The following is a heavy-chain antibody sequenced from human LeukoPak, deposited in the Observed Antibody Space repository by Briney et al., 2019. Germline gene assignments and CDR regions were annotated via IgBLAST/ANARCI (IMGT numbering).Heavy chain of an antibody. CDR1: GFTFDDYA. CDR2: ISWNSGSI. CDR3: ARVRYYDSSGYSY. J-gene: IGHJ4*02. Sequence: PGGSLRLSCAASGFTFDDYAMHWVRQAPGKGLEWVSGISWNSGSIGYADSVKGRFTISRDNAKNSLYLQMNSLRAEDTAVYYCARVRYYDSSGYSYWGQGTLVTVSS. D-gene: IGHD3-22*01. V-gene: IGHV3-9*01.